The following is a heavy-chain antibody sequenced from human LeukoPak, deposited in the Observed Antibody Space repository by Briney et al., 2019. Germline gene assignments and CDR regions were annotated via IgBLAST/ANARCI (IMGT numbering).Heavy chain of an antibody. V-gene: IGHV3-23*01. Sequence: GGSLRLSCAASGFTFSSYAMSWVRQAPGKGLEWVSAISGSGGSTNYADSVKGRFTISRDNSKNTLYLQMNSLRAEDTAVYYCAKTPLAAPPPRGYYYGMDVWGQGTTVTVSS. CDR3: AKTPLAAPPPRGYYYGMDV. D-gene: IGHD3-10*01. CDR1: GFTFSSYA. J-gene: IGHJ6*02. CDR2: ISGSGGST.